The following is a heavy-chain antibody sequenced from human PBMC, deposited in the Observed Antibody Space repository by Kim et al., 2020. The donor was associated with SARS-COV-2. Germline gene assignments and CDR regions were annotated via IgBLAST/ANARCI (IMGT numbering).Heavy chain of an antibody. J-gene: IGHJ4*02. CDR3: ARNWEIDY. V-gene: IGHV1-2*02. D-gene: IGHD7-27*01. Sequence: SGGTNYAQKFQGRVTMTRDTSISTAYMELSRLRSDDTAVYYCARNWEIDYWGQGTLVTVSS. CDR2: SGGT.